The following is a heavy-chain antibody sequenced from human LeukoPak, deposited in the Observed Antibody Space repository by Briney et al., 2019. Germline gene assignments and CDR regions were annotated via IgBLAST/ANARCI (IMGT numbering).Heavy chain of an antibody. D-gene: IGHD4-17*01. V-gene: IGHV4-4*07. CDR3: ARASHDYGDYSHFDY. CDR2: IYTSGST. J-gene: IGHJ4*02. Sequence: SETLSLTCTVSGGSISSYYWSWIRQPAGKGLEWIGRIYTSGSTNYNPSLKSRVTMSVDTSKNQFSLKLSSVTAADTAVYYCARASHDYGDYSHFDYWGQGTLVTVSS. CDR1: GGSISSYY.